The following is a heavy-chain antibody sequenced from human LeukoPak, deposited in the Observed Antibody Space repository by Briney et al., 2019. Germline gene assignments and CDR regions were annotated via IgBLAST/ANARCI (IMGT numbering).Heavy chain of an antibody. Sequence: GGSLRLSCAASGFTFSSYSMNWVRQAPGKGLEWVAVISYDGSNKYYADSVKGRFTISRDNSKNTLYLQMNSLRAEDTAVYYCARGLGAAAAGDYWGQGTLVTVSS. D-gene: IGHD6-13*01. J-gene: IGHJ4*02. CDR1: GFTFSSYS. CDR3: ARGLGAAAAGDY. V-gene: IGHV3-30*03. CDR2: ISYDGSNK.